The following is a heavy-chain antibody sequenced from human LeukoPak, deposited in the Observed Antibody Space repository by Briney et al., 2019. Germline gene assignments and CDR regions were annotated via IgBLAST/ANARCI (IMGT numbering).Heavy chain of an antibody. V-gene: IGHV1-2*02. CDR2: INPNSGGT. D-gene: IGHD5-18*01. CDR3: ARGDRKENLSGPSGYFDP. J-gene: IGHJ5*02. Sequence: ASVKVSCKASGYTFSAFHIHWVRQDPGQGLKWMGWINPNSGGTNFAPKFHGRVSMTRDTSLSTAYMELSSLRSDDTAVYYCARGDRKENLSGPSGYFDPWGQGSLVTVSS. CDR1: GYTFSAFH.